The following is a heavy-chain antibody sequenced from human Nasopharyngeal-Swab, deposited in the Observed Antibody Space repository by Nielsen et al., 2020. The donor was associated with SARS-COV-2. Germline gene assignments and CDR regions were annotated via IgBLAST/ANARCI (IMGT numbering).Heavy chain of an antibody. CDR3: ASTPLDSSGYYYAFHY. CDR2: ISYDGSNK. J-gene: IGHJ4*02. Sequence: GGSLRLSCPASGFTFSRYTMHWVRQAQGKGLEWVAVISYDGSNKYYADSVKGRFTISRDISKNTLYLQMNSLRAEDTAVFYCASTPLDSSGYYYAFHYWGRGTLVTVSS. CDR1: GFTFSRYT. D-gene: IGHD3-22*01. V-gene: IGHV3-30-3*01.